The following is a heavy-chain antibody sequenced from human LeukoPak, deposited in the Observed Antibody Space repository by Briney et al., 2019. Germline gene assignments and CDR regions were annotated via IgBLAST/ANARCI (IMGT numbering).Heavy chain of an antibody. CDR3: ARVETSYYYYGMDV. CDR1: GYTFTSYD. D-gene: IGHD1-7*01. CDR2: IYPGDSDT. V-gene: IGHV5-51*01. J-gene: IGHJ6*02. Sequence: GASVKVSCKASGYTFTSYDINWVRQMPGKGLEWMGIIYPGDSDTRYSPSFQGQVTISADKSISTAYLQWSSLKASDTAMYYCARVETSYYYYGMDVWGQGTTVTVSS.